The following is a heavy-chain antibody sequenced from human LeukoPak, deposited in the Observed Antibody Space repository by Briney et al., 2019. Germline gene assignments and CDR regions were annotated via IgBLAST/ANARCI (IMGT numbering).Heavy chain of an antibody. D-gene: IGHD2-15*01. CDR2: IHYSGST. CDR1: GGSISSSY. V-gene: IGHV4-59*01. Sequence: SETLSLTCTVSGGSISSSYWSWIRQPPGEGLEWIGYIHYSGSTNYNPSLKSRVTISVDTSKNQFSLKLSSVTAADTAVYFCARAGRGRGEYFQLWGQGTLVTASS. CDR3: ARAGRGRGEYFQL. J-gene: IGHJ1*01.